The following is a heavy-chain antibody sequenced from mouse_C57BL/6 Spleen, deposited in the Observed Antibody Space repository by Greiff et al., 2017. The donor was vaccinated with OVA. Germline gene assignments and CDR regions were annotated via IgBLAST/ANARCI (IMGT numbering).Heavy chain of an antibody. D-gene: IGHD2-4*01. CDR1: GFSLTSYA. Sequence: VQLQESGPGLVAPSQSLSITCTVSGFSLTSYAISWVRQPPGKGLEWLGVIWTGGGTNYNSALKSRLRISKDNSKSQVFLKMNSLQTDDTARYYCSRNRNYDYEAWFAYWGQGTLVTVSA. CDR3: SRNRNYDYEAWFAY. J-gene: IGHJ3*01. V-gene: IGHV2-9-1*01. CDR2: IWTGGGT.